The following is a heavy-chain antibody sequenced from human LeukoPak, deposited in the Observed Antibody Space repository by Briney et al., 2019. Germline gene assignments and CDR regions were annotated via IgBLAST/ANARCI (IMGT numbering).Heavy chain of an antibody. Sequence: SETLSLTCTVSGGSITSSSYYWGWIRQPPGKGLEWIGSIYYSGSTHYSPSLKSRVTISVDMSKNQFSLKLSSVTAADTAVYYCARVRTTGPHYYYYYYMDVWGKGTTVTVSS. CDR1: GGSITSSSYY. J-gene: IGHJ6*03. CDR2: IYYSGST. V-gene: IGHV4-39*07. CDR3: ARVRTTGPHYYYYYYMDV. D-gene: IGHD4-17*01.